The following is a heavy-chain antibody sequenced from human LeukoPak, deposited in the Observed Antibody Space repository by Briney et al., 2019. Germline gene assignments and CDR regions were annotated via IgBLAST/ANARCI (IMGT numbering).Heavy chain of an antibody. Sequence: PGRSLRLSCAASGFTFDDYAMHWVRQAPGKGLEWVSGISWNSGSIGYADSVKGRFTISRDNAKNTLYLQMNSLRAEDTAVYYCARDRQSKDFWSGGDYWGQGTLVTVSS. CDR3: ARDRQSKDFWSGGDY. V-gene: IGHV3-9*01. CDR1: GFTFDDYA. J-gene: IGHJ4*02. CDR2: ISWNSGSI. D-gene: IGHD3-3*01.